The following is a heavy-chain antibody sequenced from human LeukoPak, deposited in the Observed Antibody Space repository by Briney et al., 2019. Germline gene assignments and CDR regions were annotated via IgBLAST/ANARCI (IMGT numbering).Heavy chain of an antibody. Sequence: SETLSLTCTVSGGSISSYYWSWIRQPPGKRLEWIGYIYYSGSTNYNPSLKSRVTISIDTSKNQFSLKLTSVTAADTAVYYCARVMYSSGRNWFDPWGQGTLVTVSS. J-gene: IGHJ5*02. CDR1: GGSISSYY. CDR3: ARVMYSSGRNWFDP. D-gene: IGHD6-19*01. CDR2: IYYSGST. V-gene: IGHV4-59*01.